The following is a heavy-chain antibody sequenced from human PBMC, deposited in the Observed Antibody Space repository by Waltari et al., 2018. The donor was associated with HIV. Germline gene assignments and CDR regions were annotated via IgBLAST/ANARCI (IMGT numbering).Heavy chain of an antibody. CDR1: TSPSSTDG. CDR2: INGEGNDI. CDR3: VGGGGWLIDY. D-gene: IGHD6-19*01. J-gene: IGHJ4*02. Sequence: EVQLVESGGGLVQPVGSLRLACTASTSPSSTDGMQWSRQAPGKGLRWVSYINGEGNDIDYADSVKGRFAISRDNAKKTLYLEMNSLRAEDTAVYYCVGGGGWLIDYWGQGTLVTVSS. V-gene: IGHV3-74*01.